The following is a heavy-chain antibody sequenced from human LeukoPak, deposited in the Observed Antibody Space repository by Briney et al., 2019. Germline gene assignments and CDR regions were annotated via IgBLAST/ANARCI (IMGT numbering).Heavy chain of an antibody. D-gene: IGHD6-13*01. Sequence: GGSLRLSCEASGFSFRTYRMHWVRQAPGKGLMWVSSIDSGGTTTPYADSVKGRFTISRDNAKNTLYLQMSSLRAEDTAVYYCARDFSSSWYYYYYYMDVWGKGTTVTVSS. CDR3: ARDFSSSWYYYYYYMDV. CDR2: IDSGGTTT. V-gene: IGHV3-74*01. J-gene: IGHJ6*03. CDR1: GFSFRTYR.